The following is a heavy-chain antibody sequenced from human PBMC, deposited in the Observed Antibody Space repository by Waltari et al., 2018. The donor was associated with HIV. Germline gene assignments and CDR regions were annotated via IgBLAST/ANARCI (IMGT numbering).Heavy chain of an antibody. CDR3: ARDGLRYSGTFYSDY. J-gene: IGHJ4*02. V-gene: IGHV1-18*01. Sequence: VHLVQSGAEMKKPGASVKVSCKASGYTFLSYGISWVRQAPGHGLEWMGWISTYNANTNYAQSLQGRVTMTTDTSTTTAYMELRSLTSDDTAVYYCARDGLRYSGTFYSDYWGQGTLVTVSS. CDR2: ISTYNANT. CDR1: GYTFLSYG. D-gene: IGHD1-26*01.